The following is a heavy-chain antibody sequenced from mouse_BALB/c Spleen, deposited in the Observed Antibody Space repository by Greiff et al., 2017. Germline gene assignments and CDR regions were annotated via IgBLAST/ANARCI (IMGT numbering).Heavy chain of an antibody. CDR2: IRNKANGYTT. Sequence: EVQVVESGGGLVQPGGSLRLSCATSGFTFTDYYMSWVRQPPGKALEWLGFIRNKANGYTTEYSASVKGRFTISRDNSQSILYLQMNTLRAEDSATYYCAREMITYYYAMDYWGQGTSVTVSS. CDR3: AREMITYYYAMDY. V-gene: IGHV7-3*02. J-gene: IGHJ4*01. CDR1: GFTFTDYY. D-gene: IGHD2-4*01.